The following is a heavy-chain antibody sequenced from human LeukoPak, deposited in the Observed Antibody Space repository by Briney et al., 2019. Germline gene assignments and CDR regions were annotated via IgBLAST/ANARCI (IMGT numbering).Heavy chain of an antibody. CDR1: GGSIGSYY. J-gene: IGHJ4*02. CDR2: ISYSGST. CDR3: ARETRLTGYFGGLGFNY. Sequence: SETLSLTCTVSGGSIGSYYWSWIRQTPRKGLEWIGYISYSGSTDYNPSLKSRVTISVDTSKNQFSLRLTSVTTADTAVYYCARETRLTGYFGGLGFNYWGQGTLVTVSS. V-gene: IGHV4-59*01. D-gene: IGHD2-21*01.